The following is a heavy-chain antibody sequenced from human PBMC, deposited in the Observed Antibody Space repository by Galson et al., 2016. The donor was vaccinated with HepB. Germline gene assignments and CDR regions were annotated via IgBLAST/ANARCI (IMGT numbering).Heavy chain of an antibody. Sequence: SLRLSCAASGFNFYTYWMSWVRQAPGKGLEWVANIKQDGSEKHYVDSVKGRFTISRDNAKNSLCLQMNSLRAEDTAVYHCAREIGVRGKYSQYNYYGMDVWGQGTTVTVSS. J-gene: IGHJ6*02. V-gene: IGHV3-7*03. CDR1: GFNFYTYW. CDR3: AREIGVRGKYSQYNYYGMDV. CDR2: IKQDGSEK. D-gene: IGHD2/OR15-2a*01.